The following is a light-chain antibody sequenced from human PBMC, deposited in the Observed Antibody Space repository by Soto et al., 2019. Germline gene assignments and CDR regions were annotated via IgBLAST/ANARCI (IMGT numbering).Light chain of an antibody. CDR2: AAS. CDR1: QGIRNA. J-gene: IGKJ1*01. Sequence: IQMTQSPSSLSASVGDRVTITCRASQGIRNALGWYQQKPGKAPKRLIYAASSLQGGVPSRFSGSGPGTEFTLTISSLQPEDVATYYCLQHNSYPSTCGKGTKVEIK. CDR3: LQHNSYPST. V-gene: IGKV1-17*01.